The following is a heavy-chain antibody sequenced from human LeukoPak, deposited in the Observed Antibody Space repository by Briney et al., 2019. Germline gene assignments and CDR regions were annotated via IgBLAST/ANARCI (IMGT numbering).Heavy chain of an antibody. CDR3: AKDRGSGWVYYYYGMDV. CDR2: ISYDGSNK. D-gene: IGHD6-19*01. CDR1: GFTFSSYG. Sequence: GSLRLSCAASGFTFSSYGMHWVRQAPGKGLEWVAVISYDGSNKYYADSVKGRFTISRDNSKNTLYLQMSSLRAEDTAVYYCAKDRGSGWVYYYYGMDVWGQGTTVTVSS. J-gene: IGHJ6*02. V-gene: IGHV3-30*18.